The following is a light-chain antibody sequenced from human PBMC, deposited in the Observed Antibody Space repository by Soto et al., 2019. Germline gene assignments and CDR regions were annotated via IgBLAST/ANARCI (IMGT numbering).Light chain of an antibody. V-gene: IGKV1-5*01. Sequence: DIQMTQSPSTLSASVGDRVTITCRASQTISSWLAWYQQKTGKAHQILIYEDSSLESGVQSRFSGSGSGTEFTLNIGGMQTDELATYYCQQFNSYPITFGQGTRLEIK. CDR2: EDS. J-gene: IGKJ5*01. CDR3: QQFNSYPIT. CDR1: QTISSW.